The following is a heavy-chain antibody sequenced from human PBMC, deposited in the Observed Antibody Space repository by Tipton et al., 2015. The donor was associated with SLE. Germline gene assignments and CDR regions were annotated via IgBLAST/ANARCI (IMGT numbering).Heavy chain of an antibody. CDR2: IYTSGST. Sequence: TLSLTCTVSGGSISSGDYYWNWIRQPAGKGLEWIGHIYTSGSTNYNPSLKSRVTISVDTSKNQFSLKLSSVTAADTAVYYCARDSSGWSEDSYYFYVDVWGKGTTVTVSS. CDR1: GGSISSGDYY. D-gene: IGHD6-19*01. V-gene: IGHV4-61*09. J-gene: IGHJ6*03. CDR3: ARDSSGWSEDSYYFYVDV.